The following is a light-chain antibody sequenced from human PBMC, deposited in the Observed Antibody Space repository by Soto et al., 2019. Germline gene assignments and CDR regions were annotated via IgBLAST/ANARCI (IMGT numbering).Light chain of an antibody. V-gene: IGLV1-47*01. CDR2: RNS. Sequence: QSVLTQPPSASGTPGQRVTISCSGSSSNIGSNYVYWYQQLPGTVPQLLIYRNSERPSGVPDLFSGSKSGTSASLVISGLRYEDEADYYCAAWDDSLSGVVFGGGTKLTVL. J-gene: IGLJ2*01. CDR1: SSNIGSNY. CDR3: AAWDDSLSGVV.